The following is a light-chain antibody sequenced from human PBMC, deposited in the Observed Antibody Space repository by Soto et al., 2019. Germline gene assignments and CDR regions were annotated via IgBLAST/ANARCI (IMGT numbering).Light chain of an antibody. CDR1: QSVGGRS. V-gene: IGKV3-20*01. Sequence: EIVLTQSPGTLSLFPGESATLSCRASQSVGGRSLAWYQQKRGQAPRLLIYDASTRATGIPGRFSGSGSGTDFILTISRLEPEDFAVYHCQQYGASPWTFGQGTKVDIK. CDR3: QQYGASPWT. CDR2: DAS. J-gene: IGKJ1*01.